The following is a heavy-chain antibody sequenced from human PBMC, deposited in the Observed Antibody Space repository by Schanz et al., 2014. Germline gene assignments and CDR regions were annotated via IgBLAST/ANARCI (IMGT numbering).Heavy chain of an antibody. CDR1: GFTFSTYA. CDR3: VSVYDSSGYVSFNY. CDR2: INTGGDST. Sequence: EVKLLESGGTLVRPGGSLRLSCAASGFTFSTYAMAWVRQAPGKGLEWVSSINTGGDSTYYADSVKGRFTISRDNAKNSLYLQMNSLRAEDTAVYYCVSVYDSSGYVSFNYWGQGTLXTVSS. D-gene: IGHD3-22*01. V-gene: IGHV3-23*01. J-gene: IGHJ4*02.